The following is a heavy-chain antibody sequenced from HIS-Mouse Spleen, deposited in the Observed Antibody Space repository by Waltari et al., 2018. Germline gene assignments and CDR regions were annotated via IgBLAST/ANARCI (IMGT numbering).Heavy chain of an antibody. V-gene: IGHV4-59*01. CDR3: ARLVFLSLPFVESSGWFDP. D-gene: IGHD2-8*01. Sequence: QVQLQESGPGLVKPSETLSLTCTVSGGSISSYYWSWIRQPTGKGLEWIGYIYYSGSTNYNPSLKSRVTISVDTSKNQFSLKLSSVTAADTAVYYCARLVFLSLPFVESSGWFDPWGQGTLVTVSS. CDR1: GGSISSYY. J-gene: IGHJ5*02. CDR2: IYYSGST.